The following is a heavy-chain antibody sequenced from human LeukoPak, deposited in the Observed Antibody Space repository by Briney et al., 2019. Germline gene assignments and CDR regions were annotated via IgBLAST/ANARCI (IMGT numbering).Heavy chain of an antibody. D-gene: IGHD3-9*01. Sequence: GASLRLSCVASGFTFSNYAMSWVRQAPGKGLEWVSAITGSGASTYYADSLKGRFTISRDNSKNTVFLQMNSLRHEDTAIYYCVIWGDYDVLTGYYVPDYWGQGTLVTVSS. CDR2: ITGSGAST. J-gene: IGHJ4*02. V-gene: IGHV3-23*01. CDR3: VIWGDYDVLTGYYVPDY. CDR1: GFTFSNYA.